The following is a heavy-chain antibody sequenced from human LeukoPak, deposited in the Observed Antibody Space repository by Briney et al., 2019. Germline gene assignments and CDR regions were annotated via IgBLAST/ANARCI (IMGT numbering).Heavy chain of an antibody. J-gene: IGHJ4*02. Sequence: SETLSHTCTVSNASISSNTYYRAWIRQPPGKGLEYIGSINYRGSTYYNPSLKSRVTLSVDTSKNQFSLKLNSATAADTAVYYCATYKYDYVWGNQHFDYWGQGTLVAVSS. D-gene: IGHD3-16*01. V-gene: IGHV4-39*07. CDR3: ATYKYDYVWGNQHFDY. CDR2: INYRGST. CDR1: NASISSNTYY.